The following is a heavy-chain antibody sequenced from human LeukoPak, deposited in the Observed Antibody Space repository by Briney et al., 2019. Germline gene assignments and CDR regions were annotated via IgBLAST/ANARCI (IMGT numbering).Heavy chain of an antibody. CDR1: GYYFSVYW. Sequence: GESLKISCKTSGYYFSVYWIAWVRQMPGKGLEWMGIIYPSDSDTKYSPSLQGQVTISADKSISTAYLQWSSLKASDTAIYYCARSGDGYNGFVYWGQGTLVTVSS. D-gene: IGHD5-24*01. J-gene: IGHJ4*02. V-gene: IGHV5-51*01. CDR2: IYPSDSDT. CDR3: ARSGDGYNGFVY.